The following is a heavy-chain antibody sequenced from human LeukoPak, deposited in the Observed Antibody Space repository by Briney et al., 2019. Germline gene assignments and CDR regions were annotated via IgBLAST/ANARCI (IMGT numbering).Heavy chain of an antibody. CDR3: ARDWCGGGSCYYFDH. Sequence: GGSLRLSCAASRFTFTDYGMHWVRQPPGKGLEWVALIWYDGSGKYYADSVKGRFTISRDNSKNTLYLQMNSLRAEDTAVYYCARDWCGGGSCYYFDHWGQGTLVTVSS. V-gene: IGHV3-33*01. CDR2: IWYDGSGK. J-gene: IGHJ4*02. D-gene: IGHD2-15*01. CDR1: RFTFTDYG.